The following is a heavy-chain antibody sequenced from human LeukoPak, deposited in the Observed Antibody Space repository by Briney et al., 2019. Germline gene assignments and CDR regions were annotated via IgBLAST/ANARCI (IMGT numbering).Heavy chain of an antibody. CDR2: IYTSGST. CDR3: AREEYCSSTSCYEAARFYYYYYMDV. CDR1: GGSISSYY. D-gene: IGHD2-2*01. V-gene: IGHV4-4*07. J-gene: IGHJ6*03. Sequence: SETLSLTCTVPGGSISSYYWSWIPQPAGKGLEWIGRIYTSGSTNYNPSLNSRVTTPVDTSKNQFSLKLSAVTAADTAVYYCAREEYCSSTSCYEAARFYYYYYMDVWGKGTTVTVSS.